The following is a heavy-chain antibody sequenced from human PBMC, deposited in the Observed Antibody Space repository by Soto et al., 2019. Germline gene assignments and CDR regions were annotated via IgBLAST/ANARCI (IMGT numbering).Heavy chain of an antibody. CDR2: ILPIFGKA. CDR3: ARESPATWSWYFDL. D-gene: IGHD2-15*01. Sequence: QVQLVQSGAEVKKPGSSVKVSCKASEGTFSRYAISWLRQSPGQGREWMGGILPIFGKANYAQKFRGRVTLTADESTSTAYMELSSLRSEDTAVYYCARESPATWSWYFDLWGRGTLVTVSS. J-gene: IGHJ2*01. V-gene: IGHV1-69*12. CDR1: EGTFSRYA.